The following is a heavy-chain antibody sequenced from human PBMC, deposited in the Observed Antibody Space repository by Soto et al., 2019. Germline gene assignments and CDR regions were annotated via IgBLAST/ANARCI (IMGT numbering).Heavy chain of an antibody. D-gene: IGHD3-22*01. CDR2: ISAYNGNT. CDR3: ARAWIDDSIGYYWEHAAFDL. Sequence: GASVKVSCKASGYTFSSCGISWVRQAPGQGLEWMGWISAYNGNTNYAQKLQGRVTMTTDTSTSTAYMDLRSLSSDDTAVYYCARAWIDDSIGYYWEHAAFDLCGQGTMVTVSA. V-gene: IGHV1-18*01. CDR1: GYTFSSCG. J-gene: IGHJ3*01.